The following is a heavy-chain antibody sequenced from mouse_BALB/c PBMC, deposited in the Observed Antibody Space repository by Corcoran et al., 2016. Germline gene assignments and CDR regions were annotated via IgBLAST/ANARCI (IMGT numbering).Heavy chain of an antibody. J-gene: IGHJ1*01. V-gene: IGHV1-66*01. CDR2: IFPGSGNT. Sequence: QVQLQQSGPELVKPGASVKISCKASGYSFTSYYIHWVKQRPGQGLEWIGWIFPGSGNTKYNEKFKGKATLTADTSSSTAYMQLSSLTSEDSAVYFCARFFYDGYSYWYFDVWGAGTTVTVSS. CDR3: ARFFYDGYSYWYFDV. CDR1: GYSFTSYY. D-gene: IGHD2-3*01.